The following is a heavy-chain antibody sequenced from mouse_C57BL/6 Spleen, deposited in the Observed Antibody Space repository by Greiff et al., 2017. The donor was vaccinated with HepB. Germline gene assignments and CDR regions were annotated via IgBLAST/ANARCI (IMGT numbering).Heavy chain of an antibody. D-gene: IGHD2-4*01. CDR1: GFTFSSYA. CDR3: ARDRDYEAYWYFDV. CDR2: ISDGGSYT. Sequence: EVQVVESGGGLVKPGGSLKLSCAASGFTFSSYAMSWVRQTPEKRLEWVATISDGGSYTYYPDNVKGRFTISRDNAKNNLYLQMSHLKSEDTAMYYCARDRDYEAYWYFDVWGTGTTVTVSS. V-gene: IGHV5-4*01. J-gene: IGHJ1*03.